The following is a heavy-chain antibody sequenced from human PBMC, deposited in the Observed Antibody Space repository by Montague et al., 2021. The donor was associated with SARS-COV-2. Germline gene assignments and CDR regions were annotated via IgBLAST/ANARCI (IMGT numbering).Heavy chain of an antibody. J-gene: IGHJ4*02. CDR3: ARGRPHINMVVVVVTGGEYYFDF. Sequence: SETLSLTCAVYDGSFSDYSWTWIRQPPGKGLEWIGEIDHRGSTNYNPSLKSRVTISFDTSKNQFFLKMTSVTAADTAVYYCARGRPHINMVVVVVTGGEYYFDFWGQGTLVAVSS. V-gene: IGHV4-34*01. D-gene: IGHD3-22*01. CDR1: DGSFSDYS. CDR2: IDHRGST.